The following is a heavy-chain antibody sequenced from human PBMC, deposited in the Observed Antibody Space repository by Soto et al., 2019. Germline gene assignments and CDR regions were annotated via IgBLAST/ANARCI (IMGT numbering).Heavy chain of an antibody. Sequence: GGSLRLSCAASGFTFSSYGMHWVRQAPGKGLEWVAVISYDGSNKYYADSVKGRFTISRDNSKNTLYLQMNSLRAEDTAVYYCAKGRLRYGDYEGVYWGQGTLVTVYS. J-gene: IGHJ4*02. CDR2: ISYDGSNK. D-gene: IGHD4-17*01. V-gene: IGHV3-30*18. CDR1: GFTFSSYG. CDR3: AKGRLRYGDYEGVY.